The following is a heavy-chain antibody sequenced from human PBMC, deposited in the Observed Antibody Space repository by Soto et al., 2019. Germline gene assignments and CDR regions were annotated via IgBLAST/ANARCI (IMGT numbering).Heavy chain of an antibody. D-gene: IGHD3-22*01. CDR3: ARSSGWYYVDY. Sequence: QVQLVQSGAEVKKPGASVKVSCKASGYTFTSYGIHWVRQAPGQRLEWMGWINAGNGNTKYSQKFQGGVTITRDTSASTAYMELSSLRSEDTAVYYCARSSGWYYVDYWGQGTRVTVSS. CDR1: GYTFTSYG. J-gene: IGHJ4*02. CDR2: INAGNGNT. V-gene: IGHV1-3*01.